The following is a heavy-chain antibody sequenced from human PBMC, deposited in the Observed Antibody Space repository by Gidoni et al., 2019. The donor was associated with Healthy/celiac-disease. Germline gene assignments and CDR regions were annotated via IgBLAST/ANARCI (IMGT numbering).Heavy chain of an antibody. D-gene: IGHD3-10*01. CDR1: GYTITSYG. CDR2: ISPYNGNT. V-gene: IGHV1-18*01. CDR3: ARGRSPSMVRGRSYNWFDP. J-gene: IGHJ5*02. Sequence: QVQLVQSGAEVKKPGASVKVSCKASGYTITSYGTRWVRQAPGQGLEWMGWISPYNGNTNYAQKLQGRVTMTTDTSTSTAYMELRSLRSDDTAVYYCARGRSPSMVRGRSYNWFDPWGQGTLVTVSS.